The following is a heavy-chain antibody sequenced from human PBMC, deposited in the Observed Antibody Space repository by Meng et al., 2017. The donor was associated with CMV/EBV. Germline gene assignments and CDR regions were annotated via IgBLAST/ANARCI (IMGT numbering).Heavy chain of an antibody. Sequence: SSSSSNWWSWVRQPPGKGLEWIGEIYHSGSNNYNPSLKSRVTISVDKSKNQFSLKLSSVTAADTAVYYCARLGCSSTSCSRGWFDPWGQGTLVTVSS. CDR3: ARLGCSSTSCSRGWFDP. D-gene: IGHD2-2*01. V-gene: IGHV4-4*02. CDR1: SSSSSNW. J-gene: IGHJ5*02. CDR2: IYHSGSN.